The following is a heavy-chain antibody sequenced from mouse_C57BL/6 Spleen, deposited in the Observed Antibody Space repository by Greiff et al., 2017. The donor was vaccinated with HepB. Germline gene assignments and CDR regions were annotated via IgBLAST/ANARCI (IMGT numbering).Heavy chain of an antibody. CDR1: GFTFSDYG. D-gene: IGHD1-1*02. V-gene: IGHV5-17*01. CDR2: ISSGSSTI. J-gene: IGHJ2*01. Sequence: DVMLVESGGGLVKPGGSLKLSCAASGFTFSDYGMHWVRQAPEKGLEWVAYISSGSSTIYYADTVKGRFTISRDNAKNTLFLQMTSLRSEDTAIYYCARRLWYFDYWGQGTTLPASS. CDR3: ARRLWYFDY.